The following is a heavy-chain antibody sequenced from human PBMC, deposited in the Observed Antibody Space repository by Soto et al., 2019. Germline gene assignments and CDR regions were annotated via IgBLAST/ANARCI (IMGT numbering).Heavy chain of an antibody. CDR1: GGSISSYY. CDR2: IYYSGST. J-gene: IGHJ4*02. Sequence: QVQLQESGPGLVKPSETLSLTCTGSGGSISSYYWSWIRQPPGKGLELIGYIYYSGSTNYNPSLKRRVTISVDTSKNQFSLKLSSVTAADTAVYNCARDPAADGYFDYWGQGTLVPVST. D-gene: IGHD6-13*01. CDR3: ARDPAADGYFDY. V-gene: IGHV4-59*01.